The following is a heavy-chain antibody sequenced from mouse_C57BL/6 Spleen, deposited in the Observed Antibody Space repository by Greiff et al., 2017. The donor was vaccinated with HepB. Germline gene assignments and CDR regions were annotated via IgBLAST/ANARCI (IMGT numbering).Heavy chain of an antibody. D-gene: IGHD2-4*01. CDR3: ARGAYYDYDGFAY. CDR2: IYPRDGST. CDR1: GYTFTSYD. Sequence: QVQLQQSGPELVKPGASAKLSCKASGYTFTSYDINWVKQRPGQGLEWLGWIYPRDGSTKYNEKFKGKATLTVDTSSRTAYMELHSLTSEDSAVYFCARGAYYDYDGFAYWGQGTLVTVSA. J-gene: IGHJ3*01. V-gene: IGHV1-85*01.